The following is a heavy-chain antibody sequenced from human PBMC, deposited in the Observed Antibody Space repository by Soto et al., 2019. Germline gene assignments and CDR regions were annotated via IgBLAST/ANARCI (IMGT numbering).Heavy chain of an antibody. Sequence: HVTLKESGPVLVKPTETLTLTCTVSGFSLSDTSVGVSWIRQPPGKALEWLAHIFSKDETSYSTSLKSRLTTSRDASKSQVVLLVTNMDPVDTATYYCARMRAVTTLDYGGLWTLVTVSS. D-gene: IGHD1-1*01. CDR2: IFSKDET. CDR1: GFSLSDTSVG. V-gene: IGHV2-26*01. J-gene: IGHJ4*02. CDR3: ARMRAVTTLDY.